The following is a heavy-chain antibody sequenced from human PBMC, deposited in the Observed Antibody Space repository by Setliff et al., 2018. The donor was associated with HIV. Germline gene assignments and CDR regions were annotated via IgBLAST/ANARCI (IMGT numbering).Heavy chain of an antibody. Sequence: GGSLRLSCTASGFTFGDYTLSWVRQAPGKGLEWVGLIRSKGYGGTTDYAASVKGRFTIARDDSKSIAYLQMNSLTTEDTAVYYCASSGDPYVGAGYWGQGTLVTVSS. D-gene: IGHD3-16*01. V-gene: IGHV3-49*04. CDR2: IRSKGYGGTT. CDR3: ASSGDPYVGAGY. J-gene: IGHJ4*02. CDR1: GFTFGDYT.